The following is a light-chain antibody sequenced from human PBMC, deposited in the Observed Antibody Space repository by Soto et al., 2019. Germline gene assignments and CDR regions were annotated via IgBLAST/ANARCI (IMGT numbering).Light chain of an antibody. CDR3: QQYGSSPRT. CDR1: QSVSSSY. Sequence: EIVLTQSPGTLSLSPGERATLSCRASQSVSSSYLAWYQQKPGQAPRLLIYGASSRATGIADRFSGSGSGTDFTLTISRREPEDVAVYYCQQYGSSPRTFGQGTKVEIK. CDR2: GAS. J-gene: IGKJ1*01. V-gene: IGKV3-20*01.